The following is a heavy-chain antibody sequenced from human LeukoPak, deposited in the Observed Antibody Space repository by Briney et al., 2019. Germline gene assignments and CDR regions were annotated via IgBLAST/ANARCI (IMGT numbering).Heavy chain of an antibody. J-gene: IGHJ4*02. V-gene: IGHV1-24*01. CDR2: FDPEDGET. Sequence: GASVKVSCKVSGYTLTELSMHWVRQAPGKGLEWMGGFDPEDGETIYAQKFQGRVTMTRDMSTSTVYMELSSLRSEDTAVYYCARGTTVVIDYWGQGTLVTVSS. D-gene: IGHD4-23*01. CDR1: GYTLTELS. CDR3: ARGTTVVIDY.